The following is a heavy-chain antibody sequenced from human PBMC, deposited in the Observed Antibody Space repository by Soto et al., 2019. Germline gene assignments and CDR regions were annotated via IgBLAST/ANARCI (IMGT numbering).Heavy chain of an antibody. CDR3: ARLPSRHLVDY. J-gene: IGHJ4*02. CDR2: MFYGVST. D-gene: IGHD3-3*02. CDR1: GSSINSSGYY. Sequence: NPSETLSLTCTVSGSSINSSGYYWGWICQPPGKGLEWIGSMFYGVSTYYNPSLKSRVTVSVDTSKNQFSLNLRSVTAADTAVYYCARLPSRHLVDYWGQGTLVTVSS. V-gene: IGHV4-39*01.